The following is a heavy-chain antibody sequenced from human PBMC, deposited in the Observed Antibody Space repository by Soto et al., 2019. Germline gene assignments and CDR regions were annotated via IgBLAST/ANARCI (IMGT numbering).Heavy chain of an antibody. D-gene: IGHD3-10*01. J-gene: IGHJ4*02. CDR2: ISGVRDYI. V-gene: IGHV3-21*06. CDR1: GFTFSYYP. Sequence: LRLSCAASGFTFSYYPLHWVRRAPGKGLEWVSSISGVRDYIRYADSVKGRFAISRDNAKTSLYLQMNSLTAEDTAVYYCAREGVHNYTEYYFDYWGQGTLVTVSS. CDR3: AREGVHNYTEYYFDY.